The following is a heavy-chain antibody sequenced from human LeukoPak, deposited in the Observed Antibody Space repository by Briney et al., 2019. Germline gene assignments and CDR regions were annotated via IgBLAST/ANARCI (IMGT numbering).Heavy chain of an antibody. Sequence: GGSLRLSCAASGFTVSNNYMNWVRQAPGKGLEWVSVIYSGGSIYYADSVQGRFTISRDNSKNTLYLHMNSLRAEDTAVYYCARGQRAAAGFDSWGQGTLVTVSS. J-gene: IGHJ4*02. CDR3: ARGQRAAAGFDS. CDR2: IYSGGSI. CDR1: GFTVSNNY. V-gene: IGHV3-53*01. D-gene: IGHD6-13*01.